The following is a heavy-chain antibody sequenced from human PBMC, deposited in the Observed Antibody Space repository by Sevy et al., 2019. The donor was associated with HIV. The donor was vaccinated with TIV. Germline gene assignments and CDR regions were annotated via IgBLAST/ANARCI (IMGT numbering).Heavy chain of an antibody. J-gene: IGHJ6*02. V-gene: IGHV4-39*01. CDR3: ARHGTAPAQGPRSGMDV. Sequence: SETLSLTCTVSGGSISSRSYYWGWIRQPPGKGLEWIGRIYYSGSTYYNPSLKSRVTISVDTSKNHFSLKLSSVTAADTAVYYCARHGTAPAQGPRSGMDVWGQGTTVTVSS. D-gene: IGHD5-18*01. CDR1: GGSISSRSYY. CDR2: IYYSGST.